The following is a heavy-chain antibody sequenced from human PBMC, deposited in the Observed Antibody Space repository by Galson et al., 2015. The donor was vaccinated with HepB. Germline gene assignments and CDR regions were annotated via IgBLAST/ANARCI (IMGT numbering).Heavy chain of an antibody. D-gene: IGHD3-3*01. V-gene: IGHV1-69*02. J-gene: IGHJ4*02. CDR3: TWRRHGPVHEDF. Sequence: SVKVSCKASGGGFSSYTISWVRQAPGQGLEWVGRIIPILGIANYTQKLQGRVTITADKSTSTAYMELSSLRSEDTAVYYCTWRRHGPVHEDFWGQGTLVPVSS. CDR1: GGGFSSYT. CDR2: IIPILGIA.